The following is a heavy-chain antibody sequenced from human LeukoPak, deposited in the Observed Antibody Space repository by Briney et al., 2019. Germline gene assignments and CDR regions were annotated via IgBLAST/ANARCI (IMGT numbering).Heavy chain of an antibody. J-gene: IGHJ4*02. Sequence: GGSLRLSCAASGFTFSSYWMSWVRQAPGKGLEWVANIKQDGSEKYYVDSVKGRFTISRDNSKNTLYLQMNSLRAEDTAVYYCAKAFNYYDSSGYVFDYWGQGTLVTVSS. V-gene: IGHV3-7*01. CDR3: AKAFNYYDSSGYVFDY. CDR2: IKQDGSEK. CDR1: GFTFSSYW. D-gene: IGHD3-22*01.